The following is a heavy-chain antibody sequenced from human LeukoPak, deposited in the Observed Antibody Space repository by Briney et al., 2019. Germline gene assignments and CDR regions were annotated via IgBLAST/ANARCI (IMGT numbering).Heavy chain of an antibody. CDR1: GFTFSSHS. CDR3: AKDPAGVSWFDP. Sequence: GGSLRLSCAASGFTFSSHSMNWVRQAPGKGLEWVSSISSSSSYIYYADSVKGRFTISRDNSKNTLYLQMNSLGAEDTAVYYCAKDPAGVSWFDPWGQGTLVTVSS. J-gene: IGHJ5*02. D-gene: IGHD3-10*01. V-gene: IGHV3-21*04. CDR2: ISSSSSYI.